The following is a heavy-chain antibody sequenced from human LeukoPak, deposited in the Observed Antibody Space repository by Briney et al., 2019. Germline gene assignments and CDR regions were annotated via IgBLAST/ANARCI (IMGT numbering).Heavy chain of an antibody. V-gene: IGHV3-23*01. CDR2: ISGSGGST. Sequence: GGSLRLSCAASGFTFSSYAMSWVRQAPGKGLEWVSAISGSGGSTYYADSVKGRFTISRDNSKNTLYLQMNSLRAEDTAVYYCSRIAAAGSYNWFDPWGQGTLVTVSS. J-gene: IGHJ5*02. CDR3: SRIAAAGSYNWFDP. CDR1: GFTFSSYA. D-gene: IGHD6-13*01.